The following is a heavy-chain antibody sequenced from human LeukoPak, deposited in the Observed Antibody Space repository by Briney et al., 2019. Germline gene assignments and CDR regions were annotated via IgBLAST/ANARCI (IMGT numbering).Heavy chain of an antibody. CDR3: ARDTRSYDTSGYYYFDY. J-gene: IGHJ4*02. D-gene: IGHD3-22*01. CDR2: IYSGGTT. V-gene: IGHV4-59*01. CDR1: GASTTSYY. Sequence: SETLSLTCSVSGASTTSYYWNWIRQAPGKGLEWIGYIYSGGTTSYSPSLRSRVTISIDTSRNQFSLKLSSVTAADAAVYYCARDTRSYDTSGYYYFDYWGQGALVTVSS.